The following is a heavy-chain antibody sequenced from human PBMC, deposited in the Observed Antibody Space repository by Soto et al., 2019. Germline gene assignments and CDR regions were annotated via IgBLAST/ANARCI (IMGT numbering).Heavy chain of an antibody. Sequence: SETLSLTCSVSGFAISRGYYWSWVRQPPGKGLEWVGSIYPSVSSYHNPSLATRLRLSIDTSKNQFTLNLTSVTAADTALYFCAREKVGTTFFDNWGQGIQVTVSS. D-gene: IGHD1-1*01. J-gene: IGHJ4*02. V-gene: IGHV4-38-2*02. CDR2: IYPSVSS. CDR1: GFAISRGYY. CDR3: AREKVGTTFFDN.